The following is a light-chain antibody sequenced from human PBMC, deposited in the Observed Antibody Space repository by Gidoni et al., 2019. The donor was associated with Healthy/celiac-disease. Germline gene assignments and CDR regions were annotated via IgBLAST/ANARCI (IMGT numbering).Light chain of an antibody. Sequence: DIQMTQSPSSLSASVGDRVTITCRASQSTSSYLNWYQQKPGKVPKLLIYAASSLQSGVPSRFSGSGSGTDFTLTISSLQPEDFATYYCQQSYSTLWTFXQXTKVEIK. CDR3: QQSYSTLWT. CDR2: AAS. J-gene: IGKJ1*01. CDR1: QSTSSY. V-gene: IGKV1-39*01.